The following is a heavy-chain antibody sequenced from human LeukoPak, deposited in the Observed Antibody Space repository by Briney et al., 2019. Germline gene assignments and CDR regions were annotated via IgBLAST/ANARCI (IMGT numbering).Heavy chain of an antibody. CDR3: ARWRGGSYARADY. D-gene: IGHD1-26*01. J-gene: IGHJ4*02. CDR2: ISAYNGNT. CDR1: GYTFSGYY. Sequence: ASVKVSCKASGYTFSGYYMHWVRQAPGQGLEWMGWISAYNGNTNYAQKLQGRVTMTTDTSTSTAYMELRSLRSDDTAVYYCARWRGGSYARADYWGQGTLVTVSS. V-gene: IGHV1-18*01.